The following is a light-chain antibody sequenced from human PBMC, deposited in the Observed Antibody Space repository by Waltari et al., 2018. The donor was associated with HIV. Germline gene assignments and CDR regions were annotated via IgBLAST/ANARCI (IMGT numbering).Light chain of an antibody. Sequence: SYVLTQPPSVSVSPGQTARIPCGGNNIGSKSVHWYQQKPGQAPVLVVYDESDRPSGIPERFSGSNSGNTATLTISRVEAGDEADYYCQVWNTSGDHVVFGGGTKLTVL. V-gene: IGLV3-21*02. CDR1: NIGSKS. J-gene: IGLJ2*01. CDR2: DES. CDR3: QVWNTSGDHVV.